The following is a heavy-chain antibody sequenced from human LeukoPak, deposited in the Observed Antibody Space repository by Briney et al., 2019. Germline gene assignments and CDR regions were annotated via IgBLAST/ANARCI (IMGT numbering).Heavy chain of an antibody. D-gene: IGHD3-10*01. Sequence: ASETLSLTCTVSGGSISSYYWSWIRQPPGKGLEWIGYIYYSGSTNYSPSLKSRVTISVDTSKNQFSLKQSSVTAADTAVYYCASYGSGSYYMGFDYWGQGTLVTVSS. CDR3: ASYGSGSYYMGFDY. CDR1: GGSISSYY. J-gene: IGHJ4*02. V-gene: IGHV4-59*01. CDR2: IYYSGST.